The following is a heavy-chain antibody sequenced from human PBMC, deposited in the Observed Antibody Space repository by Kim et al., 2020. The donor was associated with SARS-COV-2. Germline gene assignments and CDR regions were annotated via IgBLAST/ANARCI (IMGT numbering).Heavy chain of an antibody. Sequence: GGSLRLSCAASGFTFSSYSMNWVRQAPGKGLEWVSSISSSSSYIVYADSVKGRFTISRDNAKNSLYLQMNSLRAEDTAVYYCARGLMTTVTPYYYYSGMGASGHGTTVSVSS. V-gene: IGHV3-21*01. CDR2: ISSSSSYI. CDR3: ARGLMTTVTPYYYYSGMGA. J-gene: IGHJ6*02. CDR1: GFTFSSYS. D-gene: IGHD4-17*01.